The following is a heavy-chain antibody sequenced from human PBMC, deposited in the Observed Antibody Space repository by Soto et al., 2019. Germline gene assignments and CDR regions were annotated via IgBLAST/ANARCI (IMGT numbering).Heavy chain of an antibody. J-gene: IGHJ6*02. V-gene: IGHV1-18*01. D-gene: IGHD6-19*01. CDR2: ISAYNGNT. CDR1: GYTFTSYG. CDR3: ARDRAGANYYYYGMDV. Sequence: VASVKVSCKASGYTFTSYGISWVRQAPGEGLEWMGWISAYNGNTNYAQKLQGRVTMTTDTSTSTAYMELRSLRSDDTAVYYCARDRAGANYYYYGMDVWGQGTTVTVYS.